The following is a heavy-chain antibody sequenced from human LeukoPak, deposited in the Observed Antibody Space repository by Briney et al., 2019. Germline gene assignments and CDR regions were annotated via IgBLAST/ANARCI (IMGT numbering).Heavy chain of an antibody. CDR3: AKGPPGVVGYFDY. CDR2: IYYSGST. D-gene: IGHD3-3*01. Sequence: SETLSLTCAVYGGSFSGYYWSWIRQPPGKGLEWIGSIYYSGSTYYNPSLKSRVTISVDTSKNQFSLKLTSVTAADTAVYYCAKGPPGVVGYFDYWGQGTLVTVSS. CDR1: GGSFSGYY. V-gene: IGHV4-34*01. J-gene: IGHJ4*02.